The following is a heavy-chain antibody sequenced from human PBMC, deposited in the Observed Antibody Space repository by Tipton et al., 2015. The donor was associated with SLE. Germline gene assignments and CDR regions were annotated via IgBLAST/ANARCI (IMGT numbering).Heavy chain of an antibody. V-gene: IGHV4-30-4*01. J-gene: IGHJ4*02. CDR1: GGSISSGDYY. CDR2: IYYSGST. Sequence: TLSLTCTVSGGSISSGDYYWSWIRQPPGKGLEWIGYIYYSGSTYYNPSLKSRVTISVDTTKNQFSLKLSSVTAADTAVYYCARNVLCGLWFGESFSPFDYWGQGTLVTVSS. CDR3: ARNVLCGLWFGESFSPFDY. D-gene: IGHD3-10*01.